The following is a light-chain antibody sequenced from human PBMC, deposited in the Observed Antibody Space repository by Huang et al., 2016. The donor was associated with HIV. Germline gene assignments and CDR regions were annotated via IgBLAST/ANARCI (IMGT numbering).Light chain of an antibody. J-gene: IGKJ5*01. CDR1: QSVSTF. CDR3: QQHSYWPIT. V-gene: IGKV3-11*01. Sequence: DIVLTQSPATLSLSPGERATVSCRASQSVSTFLAWSQHKPGQSPRLLIFDASNRASGVPARFSGTGSGKDFTLTISSLEPSDVAVYYCQQHSYWPITFGRGTRLEI. CDR2: DAS.